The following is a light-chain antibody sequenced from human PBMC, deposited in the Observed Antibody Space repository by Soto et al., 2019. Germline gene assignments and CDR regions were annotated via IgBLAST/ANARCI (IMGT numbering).Light chain of an antibody. J-gene: IGKJ4*01. Sequence: DLPMTQSPSSRSASVGDPIPITGRSFQTIRKSLNWYQQKPGKAPQLLLYAASSLQRGVPSRFSGSGSGSDFNLTISRLQPEDFATYYCQQANSFTLTFGGGTKLDIK. CDR3: QQANSFTLT. CDR1: QTIRKS. CDR2: AAS. V-gene: IGKV1-39*01.